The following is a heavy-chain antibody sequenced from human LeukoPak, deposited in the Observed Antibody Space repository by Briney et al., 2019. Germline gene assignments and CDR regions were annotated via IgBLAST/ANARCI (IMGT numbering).Heavy chain of an antibody. V-gene: IGHV4-34*01. CDR2: INHSGSI. CDR1: GGSFSGYY. CDR3: AGPRPRSKRASYFAY. J-gene: IGHJ4*02. D-gene: IGHD2-2*01. Sequence: PSETLSLTCAVSGGSFSGYYWGWIRQPPGKGLEWIGDINHSGSINYNPSLKSGGTISVDTSTNQIFLKLSSVTAADTAVQYCAGPRPRSKRASYFAYWGQGTLLTVSS.